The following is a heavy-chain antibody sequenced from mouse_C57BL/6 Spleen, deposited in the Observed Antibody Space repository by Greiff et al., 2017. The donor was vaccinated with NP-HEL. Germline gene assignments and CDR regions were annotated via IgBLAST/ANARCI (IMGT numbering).Heavy chain of an antibody. J-gene: IGHJ2*01. V-gene: IGHV5-2*01. Sequence: EVNVVESGGGLVQPGESLKLSCESNEYEFPSHDMSWVRKTPEKRLELVAAINSDGGSTYYPDTMERRFIISRDNTKKTLYLQMSSLRSEDTALYYCARHGTSRGSSYFFDYWGQGTTLTVSS. CDR3: ARHGTSRGSSYFFDY. CDR2: INSDGGST. CDR1: EYEFPSHD. D-gene: IGHD1-1*01.